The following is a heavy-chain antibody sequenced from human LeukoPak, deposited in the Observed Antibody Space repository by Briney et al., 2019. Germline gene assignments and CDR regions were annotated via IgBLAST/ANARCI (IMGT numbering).Heavy chain of an antibody. CDR2: ITSNGHST. D-gene: IGHD4/OR15-4a*01. V-gene: IGHV3-64D*06. Sequence: PGGSLRLSCSASGFTFSASAMHWVRQAPGKGPQFVSAITSNGHSTYYADSVKGRFTISRDNSKSTLDLQMSSLRAEDTAVYYCVRGLTWGQGTLVTVSS. J-gene: IGHJ4*02. CDR1: GFTFSASA. CDR3: VRGLT.